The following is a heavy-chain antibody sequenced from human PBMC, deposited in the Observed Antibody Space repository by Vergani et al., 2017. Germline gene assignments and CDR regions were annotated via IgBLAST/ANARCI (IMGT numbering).Heavy chain of an antibody. Sequence: EVQLVESGGGLVKPGGSLRLSCAASGFTFSSYSMNWVRQAPGKGLEWVSSISSSSSYIYYADSVKGRFTISRDNAKNSLYLQMNSLRAEDTAVYYCAIDYTDVSSGYAHDIFDYWGQGTLVTVSS. CDR2: ISSSSSYI. D-gene: IGHD3-22*01. CDR1: GFTFSSYS. CDR3: AIDYTDVSSGYAHDIFDY. V-gene: IGHV3-21*01. J-gene: IGHJ4*02.